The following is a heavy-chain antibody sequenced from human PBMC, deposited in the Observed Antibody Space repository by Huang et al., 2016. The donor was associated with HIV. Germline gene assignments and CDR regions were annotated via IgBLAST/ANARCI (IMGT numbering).Heavy chain of an antibody. V-gene: IGHV1-69*13. J-gene: IGHJ6*03. Sequence: QVNLVQSGAEVRKPGSSVKVSCKASGGTFKKYAISGVRQAPGQGLEWMGASSPLYGSAEDAEKFQDRGTLTADGSTNTAYLELDRLTSEDTAVYYCAKVAAGQPFHFYYYMDAWGDGTTVIVSS. CDR3: AKVAAGQPFHFYYYMDA. CDR2: SSPLYGSA. CDR1: GGTFKKYA. D-gene: IGHD3-3*02.